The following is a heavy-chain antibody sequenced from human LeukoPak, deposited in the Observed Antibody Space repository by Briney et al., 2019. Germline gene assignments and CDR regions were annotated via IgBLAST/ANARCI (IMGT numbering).Heavy chain of an antibody. D-gene: IGHD3-10*01. V-gene: IGHV4-59*08. CDR3: ARQGEEKGVDH. Sequence: SETLSLTCTVSSGSISSYYWTWIRQPLGKDLEWIGYIYYSGSTNYNPSLKSRVTISVDTSKNQFSLRLSSVTAADTAVYYCARQGEEKGVDHWGQGTLVTVSS. CDR1: SGSISSYY. CDR2: IYYSGST. J-gene: IGHJ4*02.